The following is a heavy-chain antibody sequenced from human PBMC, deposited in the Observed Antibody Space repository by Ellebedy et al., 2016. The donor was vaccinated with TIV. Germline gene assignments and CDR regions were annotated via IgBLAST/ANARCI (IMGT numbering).Heavy chain of an antibody. V-gene: IGHV3-74*01. CDR2: INSDGSST. Sequence: GGSLRLSCAASGFTFDDYAMHWVRQAPGKGLVWVSRINSDGSSTSYADSVKGRFTISRDNAKNTLYLQMNSLRAEDTAVYYCARAQYSSGWYLDYWGQGTLVTVSS. CDR3: ARAQYSSGWYLDY. D-gene: IGHD6-19*01. CDR1: GFTFDDYA. J-gene: IGHJ4*02.